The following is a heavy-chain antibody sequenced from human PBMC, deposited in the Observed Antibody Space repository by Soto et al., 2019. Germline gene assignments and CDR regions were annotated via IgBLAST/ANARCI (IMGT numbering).Heavy chain of an antibody. CDR3: ASQPYYYDSSGCLGY. J-gene: IGHJ4*02. CDR1: GYTFTSYY. CDR2: INPSGGST. Sequence: ASVKVSCKASGYTFTSYYMHWVRQAPGQGLERMGIINPSGGSTSYAQKFQGRVTMTRDTSTSTVYMELSSLRSEDTAVYYCASQPYYYDSSGCLGYWGQGTLVTVSS. D-gene: IGHD3-22*01. V-gene: IGHV1-46*01.